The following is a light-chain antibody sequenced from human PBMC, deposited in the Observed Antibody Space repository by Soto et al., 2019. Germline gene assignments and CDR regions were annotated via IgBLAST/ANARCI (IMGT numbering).Light chain of an antibody. CDR1: QAIRNN. V-gene: IGKV1-17*01. CDR2: DAS. Sequence: DIQMTQSPSSLFASVGDRVSITCRASQAIRNNLGWYQQKPGKAPKRLIFDASSLQSGVPSRFSGSGYGTEFTLTISSLQPEDFATYYCLQHDTYPRTFGQGTKVEIK. J-gene: IGKJ1*01. CDR3: LQHDTYPRT.